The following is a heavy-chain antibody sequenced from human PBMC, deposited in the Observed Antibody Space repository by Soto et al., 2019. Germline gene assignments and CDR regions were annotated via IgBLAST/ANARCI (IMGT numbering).Heavy chain of an antibody. CDR2: IYWDDDK. D-gene: IGHD3-16*01. Sequence: QITLKESGPTLVKPTQTLTLTCTFSGFSLSTSRMGVGWVRQPPGKALEWLALIYWDDDKRYSPSLKSWPTITKDTSKNQVVLTVTDMDPVDKATYYCAHKRGRGIMSVWGQGTLVTVSS. V-gene: IGHV2-5*02. J-gene: IGHJ4*02. CDR1: GFSLSTSRMG. CDR3: AHKRGRGIMSV.